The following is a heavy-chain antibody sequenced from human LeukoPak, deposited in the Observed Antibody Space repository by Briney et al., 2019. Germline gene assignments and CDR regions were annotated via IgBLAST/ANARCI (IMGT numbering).Heavy chain of an antibody. CDR3: ARRGITYSTSFFEY. CDR1: GGSISGGKDF. V-gene: IGHV4-39*01. J-gene: IGHJ4*02. Sequence: PSETLSLTCSVSGGSISGGKDFWGWIRQPPGKGLEWIGSIYYTGSTYYNPSLKGRVTISVDTSKNEFSLNLRSVTATDTAVYYCARRGITYSTSFFEYWGQGSLLSVSS. CDR2: IYYTGST. D-gene: IGHD2-2*01.